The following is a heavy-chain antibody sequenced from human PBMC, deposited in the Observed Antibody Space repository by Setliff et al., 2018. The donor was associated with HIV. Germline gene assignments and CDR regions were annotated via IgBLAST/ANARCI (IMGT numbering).Heavy chain of an antibody. Sequence: PGGSLRLSCADAKFPLSDLWMYWMHWIRQVPGKGLMWVAAINHDGSIIKYANSVKGRFTISRDDAKNTVYLQMNSLRGDGTAVYYCATIPWGLFDYWGQGKLVTVSS. CDR2: INHDGSII. CDR1: KFPLSDLWMYW. CDR3: ATIPWGLFDY. J-gene: IGHJ4*02. V-gene: IGHV3-74*03. D-gene: IGHD7-27*01.